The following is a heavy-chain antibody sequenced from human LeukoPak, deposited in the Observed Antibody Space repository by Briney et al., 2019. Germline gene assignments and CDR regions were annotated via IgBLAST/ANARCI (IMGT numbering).Heavy chain of an antibody. J-gene: IGHJ4*02. CDR1: GFTFSNHW. Sequence: GGSLRLSCAASGFTFSNHWMHWVRQAPGKGLGWVSGISGSDDNTYYADSVKGRFTISRDNSKNTLYLQMNSLRAEDTAVYYCAKDGTSGRYIDYWGQGTLVTVSS. CDR3: AKDGTSGRYIDY. D-gene: IGHD1-26*01. CDR2: ISGSDDNT. V-gene: IGHV3-23*01.